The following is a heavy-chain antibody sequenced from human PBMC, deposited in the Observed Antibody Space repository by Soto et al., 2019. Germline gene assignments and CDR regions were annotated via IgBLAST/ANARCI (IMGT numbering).Heavy chain of an antibody. J-gene: IGHJ4*02. CDR1: GFTFSSYS. D-gene: IGHD3-10*01. CDR2: ISSSSSYI. CDR3: ARTSLLFGSRIQYFIAY. Sequence: GGSLRLSCAASGFTFSSYSMNWGRQAPGKGLEWVSSISSSSSYIYYADSVKGRFTISRANAKNSLYLQMNSLRAEDTAVDYFARTSLLFGSRIQYFIAYWGQGTLVTVS. V-gene: IGHV3-21*01.